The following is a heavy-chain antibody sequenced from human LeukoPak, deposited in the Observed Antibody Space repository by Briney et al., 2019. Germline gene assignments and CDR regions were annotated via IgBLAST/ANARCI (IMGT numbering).Heavy chain of an antibody. CDR3: ARDQSRGYDASDAFDI. V-gene: IGHV3-7*01. CDR1: GFTFSSYW. D-gene: IGHD2-2*01. Sequence: PGGSLRLSCAASGFTFSSYWMSWVRQAPGKGLEWVANIKQDGSEKYYVDSVKGRFTISRDNAKNSLYLQMNSLRAEDTAVYYCARDQSRGYDASDAFDIWGQGTMVTVSS. CDR2: IKQDGSEK. J-gene: IGHJ3*02.